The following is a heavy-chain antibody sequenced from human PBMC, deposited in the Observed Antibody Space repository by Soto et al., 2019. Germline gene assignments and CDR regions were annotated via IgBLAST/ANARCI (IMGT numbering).Heavy chain of an antibody. CDR1: GGSISSYY. J-gene: IGHJ4*02. Sequence: SETLSLTCTVSGGSISSYYWSWIRQPPGKGLEWIGYIYYSGSTNYNPSLKSRVTISVDTSKNQFSLKLSSVTAADTAVYYCARGACCGGDCYSTYFDYWGQGTLVTVSS. CDR2: IYYSGST. CDR3: ARGACCGGDCYSTYFDY. D-gene: IGHD2-21*02. V-gene: IGHV4-59*01.